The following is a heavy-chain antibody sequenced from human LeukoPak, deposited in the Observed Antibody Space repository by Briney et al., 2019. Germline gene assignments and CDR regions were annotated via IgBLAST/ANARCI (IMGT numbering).Heavy chain of an antibody. V-gene: IGHV3-30-3*02. D-gene: IGHD3-22*01. CDR2: ISYDGSNK. CDR1: GFTFSSYA. J-gene: IGHJ4*02. Sequence: GGSLRLSCAASGFTFSSYAMHWVRQAPGKGLEWVAVISYDGSNKCYADSVKGRFTISRDNSKNTLYLQMNSLRAEDTAVYYCAKHWEYYYDSSGLGDYWGQGTLVTVSS. CDR3: AKHWEYYYDSSGLGDY.